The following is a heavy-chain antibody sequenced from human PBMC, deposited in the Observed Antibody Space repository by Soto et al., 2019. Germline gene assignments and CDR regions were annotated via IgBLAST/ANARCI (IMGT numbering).Heavy chain of an antibody. CDR1: GGSISSGNYY. CDR2: ISYSGST. V-gene: IGHV4-30-4*01. CDR3: AMRRTPAISLYVCHS. Sequence: QVQLQESGPGLVKPSQTLSLTCTVSGGSISSGNYYWSWIRQPPGKGLEWLGFISYSGSTYYRTSIQPRVPLSVSAPQSSLARRLCFWLAPDTPWHYRAMRRTPAISLYVCHSWGAGALVTVSS. J-gene: IGHJ4*02. D-gene: IGHD2-15*01.